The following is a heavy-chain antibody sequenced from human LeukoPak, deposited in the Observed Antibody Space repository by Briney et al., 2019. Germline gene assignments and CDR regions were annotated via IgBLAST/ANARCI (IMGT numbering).Heavy chain of an antibody. CDR2: IYPGDSDT. J-gene: IGHJ4*02. CDR1: GYSFTSHW. CDR3: ARQGGSYYYFDY. D-gene: IGHD1-26*01. Sequence: GESLKISCKGSGYSFTSHWIAWVRQMPGKGLEWMAIIYPGDSDTRYSPPFHGQVTVSADKSINTAYLQWSSLKASDTAMYYCARQGGSYYYFDYWGQGALVTVSP. V-gene: IGHV5-51*01.